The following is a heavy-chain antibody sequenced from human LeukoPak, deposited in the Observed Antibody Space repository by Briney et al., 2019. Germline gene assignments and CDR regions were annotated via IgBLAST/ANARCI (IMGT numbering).Heavy chain of an antibody. D-gene: IGHD3-10*01. CDR2: ISSSSSYI. Sequence: GGSLRLSCAASGFTFSSYSMNWVRQAPGKGLEWVSSISSSSSYIYHADSVKGRFTISRDNAKNSLYLQMNSLRAEDTAVYYCARDHPYYYGSGSYYKPLDYWGQGTLVTVSS. CDR1: GFTFSSYS. V-gene: IGHV3-21*01. CDR3: ARDHPYYYGSGSYYKPLDY. J-gene: IGHJ4*02.